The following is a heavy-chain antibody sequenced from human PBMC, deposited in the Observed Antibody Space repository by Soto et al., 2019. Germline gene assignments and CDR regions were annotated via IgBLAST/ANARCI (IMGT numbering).Heavy chain of an antibody. CDR2: ISYDGSNK. Sequence: PGGSLRLSCAASGFTLSSYAMHWVRQAPGKGLEWVAVISYDGSNKYYADSVKGRFTISRDNSKNTLYLQMNSLRAEDTAVYYCARDSSSWYFYYYYYGMDVWGQGTTVTVSS. V-gene: IGHV3-30-3*01. CDR3: ARDSSSWYFYYYYYGMDV. J-gene: IGHJ6*02. CDR1: GFTLSSYA. D-gene: IGHD6-13*01.